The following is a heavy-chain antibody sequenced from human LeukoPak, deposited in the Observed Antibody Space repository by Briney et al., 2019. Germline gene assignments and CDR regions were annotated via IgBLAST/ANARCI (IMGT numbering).Heavy chain of an antibody. CDR2: IDPSDSYT. Sequence: GESLKISCKGSGYSFTSYWISWVRQMPGKGLEWMGRIDPSDSYTNYSPSFQGHVTISADKSISTAYLQWSSLKASDTAMYYCATVWVSSSWYYLDYWGQGTLVTVSS. CDR1: GYSFTSYW. V-gene: IGHV5-10-1*01. D-gene: IGHD6-13*01. CDR3: ATVWVSSSWYYLDY. J-gene: IGHJ4*02.